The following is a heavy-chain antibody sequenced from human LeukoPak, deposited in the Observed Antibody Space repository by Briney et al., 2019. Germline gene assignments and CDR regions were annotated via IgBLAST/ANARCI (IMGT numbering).Heavy chain of an antibody. V-gene: IGHV3-11*04. CDR3: ARDIQLWLYPGAFDI. CDR1: GFTFSDYY. D-gene: IGHD3-16*01. Sequence: PGGSLRLSCAASGFTFSDYYMSWIRQAPGKGLEWVSYISSSGSTIYYADSVKGRFTISRDNAKNSLYLQMNSLRAEDTAVYYCARDIQLWLYPGAFDIWGQGTMVTVSS. J-gene: IGHJ3*02. CDR2: ISSSGSTI.